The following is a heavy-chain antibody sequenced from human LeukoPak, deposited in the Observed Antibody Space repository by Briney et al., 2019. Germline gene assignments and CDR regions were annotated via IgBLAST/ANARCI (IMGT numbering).Heavy chain of an antibody. Sequence: GGSLRHSCAASGFTFSSYGMHWVRQAPGKGLEWVAVIWYDGSNKYYADSVKGRFTISRDNSKNTLYLQMNSLRAEDTAVYYCAKDDGGSSYFDYWGQGTLVTVSS. V-gene: IGHV3-33*06. J-gene: IGHJ4*02. CDR3: AKDDGGSSYFDY. CDR1: GFTFSSYG. CDR2: IWYDGSNK. D-gene: IGHD1-26*01.